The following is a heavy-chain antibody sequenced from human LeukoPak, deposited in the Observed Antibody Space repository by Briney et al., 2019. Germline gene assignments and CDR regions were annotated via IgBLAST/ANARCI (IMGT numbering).Heavy chain of an antibody. V-gene: IGHV4-59*01. Sequence: SETLSLTCTVSGGSISSYCWSGIRQPPGKGLEWIGYIYYSGSTNYNPSLKSRVTISVDTSKNQFSLKLSSVTAADTAVYYCARVVLPYAFDIWGQGTMVTVSS. CDR1: GGSISSYC. J-gene: IGHJ3*02. CDR3: ARVVLPYAFDI. CDR2: IYYSGST. D-gene: IGHD3-10*01.